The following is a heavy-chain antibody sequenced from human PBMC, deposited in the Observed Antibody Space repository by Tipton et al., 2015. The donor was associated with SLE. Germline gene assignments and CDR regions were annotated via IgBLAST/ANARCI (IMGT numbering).Heavy chain of an antibody. D-gene: IGHD6-19*01. CDR2: IDPSDSYT. CDR3: PRLGVAVAIDN. J-gene: IGHJ4*02. CDR1: GYSFTSCW. Sequence: QLVQSGAEVKKPGESLRISCKGSGYSFTSCWISWVRQMPGKGLEWMGRIDPSDSYTNYSPSLQGHVTTSADKSISTAYLQWSSLKASETSMYYCPRLGVAVAIDNRGQGTLVTVPS. V-gene: IGHV5-10-1*01.